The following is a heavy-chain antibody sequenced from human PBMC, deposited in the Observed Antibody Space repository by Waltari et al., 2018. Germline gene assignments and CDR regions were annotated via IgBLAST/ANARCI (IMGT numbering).Heavy chain of an antibody. J-gene: IGHJ4*02. V-gene: IGHV4-39*07. CDR1: GGSISSSSYY. D-gene: IGHD1-1*01. CDR2: IYYSGST. CDR3: ARGGTGWTSWVGY. Sequence: QLQLQESGPGLVKPSETLTLTCTVSGGSISSSSYYWGWIRPPPGKGLEWIGSIYYSGSTYYNPSLKSRVTISVDTSKNQFSLKLSSVTAADTAVYYCARGGTGWTSWVGYWGQGTLVTVSS.